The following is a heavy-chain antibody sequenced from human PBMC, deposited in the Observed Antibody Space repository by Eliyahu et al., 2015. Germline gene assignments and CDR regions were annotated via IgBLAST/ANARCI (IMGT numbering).Heavy chain of an antibody. CDR1: GFSLSNARMG. Sequence: QVTLKESGPVLVKPTETXTLTCTVSGFSLSNARMGLXWIRXPPGXALEWLAXLFSNDEKSYSTSLKSRLTISKDTSKSQVVLTMTNMDPVDTATYYCARTTTVYYYDSSGYGSVDYWGQGTLVTVSS. CDR2: LFSNDEK. CDR3: ARTTTVYYYDSSGYGSVDY. J-gene: IGHJ4*02. D-gene: IGHD3-22*01. V-gene: IGHV2-26*01.